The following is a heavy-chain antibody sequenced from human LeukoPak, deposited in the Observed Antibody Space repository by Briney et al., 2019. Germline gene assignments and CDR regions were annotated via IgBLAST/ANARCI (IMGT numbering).Heavy chain of an antibody. V-gene: IGHV3-7*01. D-gene: IGHD3-3*01. CDR2: IKQDGSEK. CDR3: ARDGRHRITIFGVVNAIDY. J-gene: IGHJ4*02. CDR1: GFTFSSYW. Sequence: GGSLRLSCAASGFTFSSYWMSWVRQAPGKGLEWVANIKQDGSEKYYVDSVKGRFTIPRDNAKNSLYLQMNSLRAEDTAVYYCARDGRHRITIFGVVNAIDYWGQGTLVTVSS.